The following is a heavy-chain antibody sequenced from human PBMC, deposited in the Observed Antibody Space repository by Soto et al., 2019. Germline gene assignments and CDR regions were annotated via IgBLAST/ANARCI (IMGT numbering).Heavy chain of an antibody. CDR1: GGSFSGYY. V-gene: IGHV4-34*01. CDR2: INHSGST. CDR3: ARGDFGGVMWY. Sequence: SETLSLTCAVYGGSFSGYYWSWIRQPPGKGLEWIGEINHSGSTNYNPSLKSRVTISVDTSKNQFSLKLSSVTAADTAVYYCARGDFGGVMWYWGQGTLVTVSS. J-gene: IGHJ4*02. D-gene: IGHD3-16*01.